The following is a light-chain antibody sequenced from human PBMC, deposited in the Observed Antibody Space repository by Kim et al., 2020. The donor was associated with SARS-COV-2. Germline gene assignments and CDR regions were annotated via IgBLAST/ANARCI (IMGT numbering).Light chain of an antibody. V-gene: IGLV3-19*01. CDR2: VKN. J-gene: IGLJ3*02. Sequence: SSELTQDPAVSVALGQTVRITCQGDSLRSYYASWYQQKPGQAPVLVIYVKNNRPSGIPARFPGSTPGNPASLTFPGPQPEVGVAFSFNPRASRVNPLVVF. CDR3: NPRASRVNPLVV. CDR1: SLRSYY.